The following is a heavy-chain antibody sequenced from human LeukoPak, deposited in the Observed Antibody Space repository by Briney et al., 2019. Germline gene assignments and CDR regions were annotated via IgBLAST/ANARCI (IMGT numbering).Heavy chain of an antibody. D-gene: IGHD4-17*01. Sequence: VASVKVSCKASGYTFTGYYMHWVRQAPGQGLEWMGWINPNSGGTNYAQKFQGRVTMTRDTSIGTAYMELSRLRSDDTAVYYCARDGTHDYGDYVRRLETYYYYMDVWGKGTTVTVSS. CDR3: ARDGTHDYGDYVRRLETYYYYMDV. CDR2: INPNSGGT. J-gene: IGHJ6*03. V-gene: IGHV1-2*02. CDR1: GYTFTGYY.